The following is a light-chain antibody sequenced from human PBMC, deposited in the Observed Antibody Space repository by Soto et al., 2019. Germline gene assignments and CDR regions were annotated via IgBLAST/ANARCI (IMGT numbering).Light chain of an antibody. Sequence: DIPMTQSPSTLSASVGDRVTITCRVSQSISTYLAWYQQKPGKAPQVLIYRASSLESGVPSRFSGSGSGTEFTLTISSLQPDDFATYYCQQYYTSSWTFGQGTKVEI. CDR3: QQYYTSSWT. CDR1: QSISTY. CDR2: RAS. J-gene: IGKJ1*01. V-gene: IGKV1-5*03.